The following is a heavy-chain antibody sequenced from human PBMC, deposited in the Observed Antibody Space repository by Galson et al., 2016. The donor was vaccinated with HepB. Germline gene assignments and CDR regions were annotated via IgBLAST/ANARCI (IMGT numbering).Heavy chain of an antibody. CDR3: ARENIAFDY. Sequence: SLRLSCAASGFTFSSYGMHWVRQAPGKGLEWVAIIWYDGSDKYYADSVKGRFTISRDNSKNRLYLQMNSLRAEDTAVYYCARENIAFDYWGQGTLVTVSS. V-gene: IGHV3-33*01. D-gene: IGHD5-12*01. CDR1: GFTFSSYG. CDR2: IWYDGSDK. J-gene: IGHJ4*02.